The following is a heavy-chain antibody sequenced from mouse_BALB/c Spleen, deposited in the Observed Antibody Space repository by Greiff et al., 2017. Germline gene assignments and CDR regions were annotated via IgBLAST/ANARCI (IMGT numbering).Heavy chain of an antibody. D-gene: IGHD2-4*01. J-gene: IGHJ2*01. CDR3: ARGDYGLYYFDY. CDR1: GYSFTSYY. CDR2: IDPFNGGT. Sequence: EVQLQQSGPELMKPGASVKISCKASGYSFTSYYMHWVKQSHGKSLEWIGYIDPFNGGTSYNQKFKGKATLTVDKSSSTAYMHLSSLTSEDSAVYYCARGDYGLYYFDYWGQGTTLTVSS. V-gene: IGHV1S135*01.